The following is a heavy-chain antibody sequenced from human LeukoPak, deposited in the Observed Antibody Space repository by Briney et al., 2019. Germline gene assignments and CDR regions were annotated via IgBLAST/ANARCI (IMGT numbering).Heavy chain of an antibody. CDR3: ARGDRSSWFNFDY. D-gene: IGHD6-13*01. J-gene: IGHJ4*02. CDR2: TWYYGTNK. CDR1: GFTFSSYF. V-gene: IGHV3-33*01. Sequence: PGGSLRLSCAASGFTFSSYFMHGVRQAPAKGLEWVAVTWYYGTNKYFADSVRGQFSNSRDNSKNTLYLQMNSLRAEDTAVYYCARGDRSSWFNFDYWGQGTLVTVSS.